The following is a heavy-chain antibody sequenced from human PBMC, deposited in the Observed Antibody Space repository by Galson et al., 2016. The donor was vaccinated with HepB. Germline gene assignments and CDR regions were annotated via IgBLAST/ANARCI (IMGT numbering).Heavy chain of an antibody. V-gene: IGHV3-23*01. CDR3: AKIDSSAWYPRGVY. Sequence: SLRLSCAGSGPTFNSYAMHWVRQAPGKGLEWVSGLRGSGRSTFYADSVKGRFTISRDKSKNTVFLQMNSLRVEDMAIYYCAKIDSSAWYPRGVYWGRGTLVTVSS. D-gene: IGHD6-19*01. J-gene: IGHJ4*02. CDR2: LRGSGRST. CDR1: GPTFNSYA.